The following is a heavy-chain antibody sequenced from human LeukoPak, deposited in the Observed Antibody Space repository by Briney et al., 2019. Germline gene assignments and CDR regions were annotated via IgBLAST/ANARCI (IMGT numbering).Heavy chain of an antibody. Sequence: PSETLSLTFTVSGGHISSFYWSWIRQPPGKGLEWIGYIYYRGSTYYNPSLRPRLTISVDTSKNQSSLKPSSMTAAATGVDYCARPSEGRYYYDSSGFSYYYYYMDVWGKGTTVTISS. CDR2: IYYRGST. D-gene: IGHD3-22*01. CDR1: GGHISSFY. V-gene: IGHV4-59*01. CDR3: ARPSEGRYYYDSSGFSYYYYYMDV. J-gene: IGHJ6*03.